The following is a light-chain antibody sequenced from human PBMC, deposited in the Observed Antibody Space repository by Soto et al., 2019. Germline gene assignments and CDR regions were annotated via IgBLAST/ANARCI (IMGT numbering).Light chain of an antibody. V-gene: IGKV1-6*01. Sequence: AIQMTQSPSSLSASVGDRVTITCRASQGIRDDLGWYQQIPGKAPKLLIYAASSLQSGVPSRFSGSGSGTDFTLTISSLQPEDFATYYCLQDYNYPRTFGQGTKVEIK. CDR3: LQDYNYPRT. CDR1: QGIRDD. J-gene: IGKJ1*01. CDR2: AAS.